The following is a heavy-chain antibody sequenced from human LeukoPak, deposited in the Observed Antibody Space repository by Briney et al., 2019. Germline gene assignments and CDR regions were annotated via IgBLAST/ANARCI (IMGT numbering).Heavy chain of an antibody. V-gene: IGHV3-48*02. CDR2: ISSSSSTI. CDR1: GFTFSSYS. J-gene: IGHJ4*02. Sequence: GGSLRLSCAASGFTFSSYSMNWVRQAPGKGLEWGSYISSSSSTIYYADSVKGRFTISRDNAKNSLYLQMNSLRDEDTAVYYCARGPRYFDWLSLAHFDYWGQGTLVTVSS. CDR3: ARGPRYFDWLSLAHFDY. D-gene: IGHD3-9*01.